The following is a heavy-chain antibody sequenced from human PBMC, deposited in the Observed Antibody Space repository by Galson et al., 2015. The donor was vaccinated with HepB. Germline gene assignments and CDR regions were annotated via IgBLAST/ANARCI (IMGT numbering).Heavy chain of an antibody. V-gene: IGHV3-74*01. CDR3: ARDPFIVVAGTDAFDI. CDR1: GFTFSSYW. Sequence: SLRLSCAAYGFTFSSYWMHWVRQAPGKGLVWVSRINSDGSSTRYADSVKGRFSISRDNAKNTLYLQMNSLRAEDTAVYYCARDPFIVVAGTDAFDIWGQGTMVTVSS. D-gene: IGHD2-15*01. CDR2: INSDGSST. J-gene: IGHJ3*02.